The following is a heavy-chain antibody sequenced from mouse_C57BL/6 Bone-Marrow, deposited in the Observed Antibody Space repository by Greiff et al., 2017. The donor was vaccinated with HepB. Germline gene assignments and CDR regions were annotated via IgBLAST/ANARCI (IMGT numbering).Heavy chain of an antibody. J-gene: IGHJ2*01. Sequence: QVQLQQPGAELVKPGASVKLSCKASGYTFTSYWMQWVKQRPGQGLEWIGEIDPSDSYTNYNQKFKGKATLTVDTSSSTAYMQLSSLTSEDSAVYYCARDKFEGYYDYWGQGTTLTGAS. CDR2: IDPSDSYT. D-gene: IGHD2-3*01. CDR1: GYTFTSYW. V-gene: IGHV1-50*01. CDR3: ARDKFEGYYDY.